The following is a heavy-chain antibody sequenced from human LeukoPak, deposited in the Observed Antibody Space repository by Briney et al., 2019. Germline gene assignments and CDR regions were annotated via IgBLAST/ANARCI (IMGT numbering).Heavy chain of an antibody. D-gene: IGHD2-21*02. CDR1: GGTFSSYA. J-gene: IGHJ4*02. Sequence: ASVKVSCKASGGTFSSYAISWVRQAPGQGLEWMGRINPNSGGTNYAQKFQGRVTMTRDTSISTAYMELSRLRSDDTAVYYCARVGVYCGGDCYSRDGFDYWGQRTLVTVSS. V-gene: IGHV1-2*06. CDR2: INPNSGGT. CDR3: ARVGVYCGGDCYSRDGFDY.